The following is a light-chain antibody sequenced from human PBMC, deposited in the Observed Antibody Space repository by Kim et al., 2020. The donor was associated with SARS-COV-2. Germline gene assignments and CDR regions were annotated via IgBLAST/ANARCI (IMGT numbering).Light chain of an antibody. Sequence: ASVGDGVTITCRASQDIANYLAWYQQKPGKVPKLLVYAASAFKSGVPSRFSGRRSGTDFTLTISNLQPEDVATYYCQKYDSAPWTFGQGTKVDIK. J-gene: IGKJ1*01. V-gene: IGKV1-27*01. CDR3: QKYDSAPWT. CDR2: AAS. CDR1: QDIANY.